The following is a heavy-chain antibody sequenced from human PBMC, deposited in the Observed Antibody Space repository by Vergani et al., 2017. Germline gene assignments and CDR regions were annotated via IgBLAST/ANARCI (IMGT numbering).Heavy chain of an antibody. D-gene: IGHD3-3*01. CDR3: ASREITIFGVVIIRGYYYYGMDV. CDR2: ISSSSSYI. J-gene: IGHJ6*02. Sequence: EVQLVESGGGLVKPGGSLRLSCAASGFTFSSYSMNWVRQAPGKGLEWVSSISSSSSYIYYADAVKGRFTISRDNAKNSLYLQMNSLTAEDTAVYYCASREITIFGVVIIRGYYYYGMDVWGQGTTVTVSS. CDR1: GFTFSSYS. V-gene: IGHV3-21*01.